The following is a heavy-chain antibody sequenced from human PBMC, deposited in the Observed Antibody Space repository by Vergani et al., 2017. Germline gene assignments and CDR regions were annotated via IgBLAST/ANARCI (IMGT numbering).Heavy chain of an antibody. CDR3: ARALYKIYSSRTDGIDY. CDR2: IWYDGSNN. D-gene: IGHD6-13*01. CDR1: GFTFSSYG. V-gene: IGHV3-33*01. J-gene: IGHJ4*02. Sequence: QVQLVESGGGVVQPGRSLRLSCAASGFTFSSYGMHWVRQAPGKGLEWVAVIWYDGSNNYYADSVKGRFTISRDNSKNTLYLQMNSLRAEDTAVYYCARALYKIYSSRTDGIDYWGQGTLVTVSS.